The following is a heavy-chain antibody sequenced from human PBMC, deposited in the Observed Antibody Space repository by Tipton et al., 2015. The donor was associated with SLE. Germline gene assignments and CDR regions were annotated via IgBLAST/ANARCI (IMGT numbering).Heavy chain of an antibody. CDR2: IYHSGRT. V-gene: IGHV4-38-2*01. Sequence: TLSLTCAVSGYSISSGYYWGWIRQPPGKGLEWIGSIYHSGRTYYNPSLKSRVTISVDTSKNQFSLKLSSVTAADTAVYYCARASVKSIAALFDYWGQGTLVTVSS. J-gene: IGHJ4*02. CDR1: GYSISSGYY. D-gene: IGHD6-13*01. CDR3: ARASVKSIAALFDY.